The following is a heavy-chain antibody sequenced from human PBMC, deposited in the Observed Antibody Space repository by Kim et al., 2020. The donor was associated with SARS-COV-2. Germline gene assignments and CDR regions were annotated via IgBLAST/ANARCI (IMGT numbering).Heavy chain of an antibody. CDR3: ARARNYGRQGDF. Sequence: GGSLRLSCAASGFSFSDYWMTWVRQAPGKGLEWVANIKQDESEKYYVDSVKGRFTISRDNAKNSLSLQMDSLRAEDTAMYYCARARNYGRQGDFWGQGTRVTVSS. CDR2: IKQDESEK. J-gene: IGHJ4*02. CDR1: GFSFSDYW. D-gene: IGHD1-7*01. V-gene: IGHV3-7*05.